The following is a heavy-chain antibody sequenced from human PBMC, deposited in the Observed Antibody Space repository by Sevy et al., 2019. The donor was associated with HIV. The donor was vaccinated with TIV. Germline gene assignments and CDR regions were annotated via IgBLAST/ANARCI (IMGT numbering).Heavy chain of an antibody. V-gene: IGHV3-74*01. Sequence: GGSLRLSCAASGFTFSSYWMHWVRQAPGKGLVWVSRINSDGSSTSYADSVKGRFTISRDNAKNTLYLQMNSLRAEDTAVYYCARDCSSTSCYNSADYWGQGTLVTVSS. CDR1: GFTFSSYW. CDR3: ARDCSSTSCYNSADY. J-gene: IGHJ4*02. D-gene: IGHD2-2*02. CDR2: INSDGSST.